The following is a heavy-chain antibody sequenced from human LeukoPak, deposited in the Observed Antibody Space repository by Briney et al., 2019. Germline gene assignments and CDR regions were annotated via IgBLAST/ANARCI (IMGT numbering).Heavy chain of an antibody. V-gene: IGHV3-21*06. J-gene: IGHJ4*02. CDR3: ARDLTPVYYFDY. CDR2: ISTSSGYM. Sequence: GGSLRLSCAASGFTFSSYSMNWVRQAPGKGLEWVSSISTSSGYMYYADSVKGRFTISRDNAKNTLYLQMNSLRAEATAVYYCARDLTPVYYFDYWGQGTLVTVSS. CDR1: GFTFSSYS.